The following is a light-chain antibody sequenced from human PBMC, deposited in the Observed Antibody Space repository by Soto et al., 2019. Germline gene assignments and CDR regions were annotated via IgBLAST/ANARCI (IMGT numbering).Light chain of an antibody. Sequence: QSPLTQPPSASGSPGQSVTIACTGTISDVGGYNYVSWYQQHPGKAPKLMIYEVSERPSGVPDRFSGSKSSNTASLTVSGLQAEDQADYYCRSYAGSNNFVFGTGTKVTVL. CDR1: ISDVGGYNY. CDR2: EVS. CDR3: RSYAGSNNFV. J-gene: IGLJ1*01. V-gene: IGLV2-8*01.